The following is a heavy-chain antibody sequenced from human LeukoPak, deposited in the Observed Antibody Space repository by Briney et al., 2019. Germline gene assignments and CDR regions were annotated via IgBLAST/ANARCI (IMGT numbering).Heavy chain of an antibody. CDR1: GYTFTGYY. D-gene: IGHD2-15*01. CDR2: INPNSGGT. V-gene: IGHV1-2*02. J-gene: IGHJ4*02. CDR3: AGGDCSGGSCYFDY. Sequence: GASVKVSCKASGYTFTGYYMHWVRQAPGQGLEWMGWINPNSGGTNYAQKFQGRVTMTRDTSISTAYMELSRLRSEDTAVYYCAGGDCSGGSCYFDYWGQGTLVTVSS.